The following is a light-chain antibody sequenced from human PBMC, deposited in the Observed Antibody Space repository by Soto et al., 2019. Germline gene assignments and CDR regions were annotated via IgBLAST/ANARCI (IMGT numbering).Light chain of an antibody. CDR3: QQRSNWPRT. V-gene: IGKV3-11*01. CDR1: QTVNSN. CDR2: DAS. J-gene: IGKJ1*01. Sequence: EILMTQSPATLSVSPGERATLSCRASQTVNSNLAWYQQKPGQAPRLLIYDASNRATGIPARFSGSGSGTDFTLTISSLEPEDFAVYYCQQRSNWPRTFGQGTKVDIK.